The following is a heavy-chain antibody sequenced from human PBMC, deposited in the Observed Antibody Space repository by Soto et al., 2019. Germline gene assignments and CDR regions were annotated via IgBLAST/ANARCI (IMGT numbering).Heavy chain of an antibody. D-gene: IGHD3-16*01. V-gene: IGHV3-33*07. CDR3: AKEVWGLYTFGRPLDN. Sequence: QAHLVESGGRVVQPGRSLRLSCAASGFNFSKFGMYWVRQAPGKGLGWVAVIWYDGSQKYYADSVKGRFTISRDNSNNTLYLQMSSLRAEDTAVYYCAKEVWGLYTFGRPLDNWGHGTLVTVSS. CDR2: IWYDGSQK. CDR1: GFNFSKFG. J-gene: IGHJ4*01.